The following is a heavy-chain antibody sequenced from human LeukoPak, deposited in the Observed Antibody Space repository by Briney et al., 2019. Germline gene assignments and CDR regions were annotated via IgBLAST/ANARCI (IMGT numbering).Heavy chain of an antibody. D-gene: IGHD2-2*01. CDR2: IIPILGIA. CDR3: AGVVPAAMWNVY. V-gene: IGHV1-69*02. J-gene: IGHJ4*02. Sequence: GASVKVSCKASGGTFSSYTISWVRQAPGQGLEWMGRIIPILGIANYAQKFQGRVTITADRSTSTAYMELSSLRSEDTAVYYCAGVVPAAMWNVYWGRGTLVTVSS. CDR1: GGTFSSYT.